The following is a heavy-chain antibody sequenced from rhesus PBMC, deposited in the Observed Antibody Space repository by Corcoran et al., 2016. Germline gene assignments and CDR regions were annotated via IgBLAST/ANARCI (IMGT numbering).Heavy chain of an antibody. V-gene: IGHV4-81*01. CDR1: GGSISGYY. Sequence: QLQLQESGPGLVKPSETLSLTCAVSGGSISGYYWSWIRQPPGKGLEWIGNIDGNTAGNNYTHALKSRVTISKDTSKNQFSLKLRSVTAADTAVYYCARRYNWNYGFDYWGQGVLVTVSS. D-gene: IGHD1-26*01. CDR3: ARRYNWNYGFDY. CDR2: IDGNTAGN. J-gene: IGHJ4*01.